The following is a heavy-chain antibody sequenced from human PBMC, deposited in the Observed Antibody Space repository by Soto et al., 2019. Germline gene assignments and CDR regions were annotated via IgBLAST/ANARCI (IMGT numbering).Heavy chain of an antibody. V-gene: IGHV3-30-3*01. CDR2: ISYDGSNK. D-gene: IGHD2-21*02. CDR3: ARDRVIVVVTATFDY. J-gene: IGHJ4*02. Sequence: SLRLSCAASGFTFSSYAMHWVRQAPGKGLEWVAVISYDGSNKYYADSVKGRFTISRDNSKNTLYLQMNSLRAEDTAVYYCARDRVIVVVTATFDYWGQGTLVTVS. CDR1: GFTFSSYA.